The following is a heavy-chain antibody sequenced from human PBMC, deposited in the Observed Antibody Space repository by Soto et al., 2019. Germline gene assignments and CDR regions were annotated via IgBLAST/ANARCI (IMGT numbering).Heavy chain of an antibody. CDR3: TRHGYYYRSGNCHF. J-gene: IGHJ4*02. Sequence: QLHLQESGPGLVRPSETLSLICTVSGDSIISEIYYWGWIRQSPGKGLEWIGSILYSGGTYYNPSLKSRVTMSVDTSKSQFSLKLNSVTAADTAVYYCTRHGYYYRSGNCHFWGQGTLVTVSS. D-gene: IGHD3-10*01. V-gene: IGHV4-39*01. CDR2: ILYSGGT. CDR1: GDSIISEIYY.